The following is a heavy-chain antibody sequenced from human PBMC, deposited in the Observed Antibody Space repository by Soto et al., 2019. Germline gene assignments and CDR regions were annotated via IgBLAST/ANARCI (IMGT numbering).Heavy chain of an antibody. J-gene: IGHJ3*02. D-gene: IGHD2-15*01. CDR2: IDPSDSYT. CDR1: GYSFTSYW. V-gene: IGHV5-10-1*01. CDR3: ARQRCSGGSCYYDAFXI. Sequence: GESLKISCKGSGYSFTSYWISWVRQMPGKGLEWMGRIDPSDSYTNYSPSFQGHVTISADKSISTAYLQWSSLKASDTAMYYCARQRCSGGSCYYDAFXIWGQGTMVTVSS.